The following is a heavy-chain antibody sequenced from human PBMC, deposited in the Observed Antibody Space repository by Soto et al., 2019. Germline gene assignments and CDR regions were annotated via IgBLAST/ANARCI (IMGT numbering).Heavy chain of an antibody. Sequence: GVSLRLSCAASGFIFSSYGMHWVRQAPGKGLEWVAGIWYDGSNTFYSDAVKGRFSISRDNSKNTVDLQMNSLRAEDTAVYYCSKYREMAPGWIDTWGQGILVTVSA. CDR1: GFIFSSYG. V-gene: IGHV3-33*06. CDR2: IWYDGSNT. CDR3: SKYREMAPGWIDT. J-gene: IGHJ5*02. D-gene: IGHD1-26*01.